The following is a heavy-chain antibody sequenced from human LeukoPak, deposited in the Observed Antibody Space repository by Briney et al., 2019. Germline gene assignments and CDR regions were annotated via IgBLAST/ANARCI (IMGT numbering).Heavy chain of an antibody. D-gene: IGHD6-13*01. V-gene: IGHV3-74*03. CDR3: AREGRVAAADTFDY. Sequence: GGSLRLSCAASGFTFSNYWIHWVRQAPGKGLVWVSRIDNAGSITTYADSVKGRFTISRDNAENTLYLQMNSLRVEDTAVYYCAREGRVAAADTFDYWGQGTLVTVSS. CDR2: IDNAGSIT. CDR1: GFTFSNYW. J-gene: IGHJ4*02.